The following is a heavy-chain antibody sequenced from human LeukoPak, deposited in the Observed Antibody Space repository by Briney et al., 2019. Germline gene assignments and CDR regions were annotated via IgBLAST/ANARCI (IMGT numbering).Heavy chain of an antibody. CDR1: GFTFSSYE. J-gene: IGHJ4*02. Sequence: GGSLRLSCAASGFTFSSYEMNWVRQAPGKGLEWLSYISSSGTTIKYADSVKGRFTISRDNAKNSLYLQVNSLRAEDTAVYYCARIMITVTTSDCWGQGTLVTVSS. D-gene: IGHD4-17*01. V-gene: IGHV3-48*03. CDR2: ISSSGTTI. CDR3: ARIMITVTTSDC.